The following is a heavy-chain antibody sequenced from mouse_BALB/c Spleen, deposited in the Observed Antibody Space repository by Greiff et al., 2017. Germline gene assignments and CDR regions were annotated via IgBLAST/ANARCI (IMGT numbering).Heavy chain of an antibody. CDR1: GYTFTSYY. Sequence: QVQLQQPGAELVKPGASVKLSCKASGYTFTSYYMYWVKQRPGQGLEWIGGINPSNGGTNFNEKFKSKATLTVDKSSSTAYMQLSSLTSEDSAVYYCTRMGNWDEAMDYWGQGTSVTVSS. CDR3: TRMGNWDEAMDY. J-gene: IGHJ4*01. V-gene: IGHV1S81*02. D-gene: IGHD4-1*01. CDR2: INPSNGGT.